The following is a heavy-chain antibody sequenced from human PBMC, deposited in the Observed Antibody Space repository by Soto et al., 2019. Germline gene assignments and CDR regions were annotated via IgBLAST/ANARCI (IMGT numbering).Heavy chain of an antibody. CDR3: ARLQGSYEWFPTMDV. Sequence: PGESLKISCKGSGYSFTSYWIGRVRQMPGKGLEWMGIIYPGDSDTRYSPSFQGQVTISADKSISTAYLQWSSLKASDTAMYYCARLQGSYEWFPTMDVWGKGTTVTVSS. V-gene: IGHV5-51*01. J-gene: IGHJ6*03. CDR2: IYPGDSDT. CDR1: GYSFTSYW. D-gene: IGHD3-3*01.